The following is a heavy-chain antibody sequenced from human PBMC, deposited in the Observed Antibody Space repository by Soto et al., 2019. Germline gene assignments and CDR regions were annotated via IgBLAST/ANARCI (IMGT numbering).Heavy chain of an antibody. V-gene: IGHV4-61*01. Sequence: QVQLQEPGPGLVKPSETLSLTCSVSGGSVSSSSSYWTWIRHPPGQGLEWIASISYTGDTNYNPSLKSRVTLSIDTSRNRFSLNRSSATAADTAVYYCAKDRVVDFTTLGPWSSFDLWGSGTLVTVSS. D-gene: IGHD3-10*01. J-gene: IGHJ2*01. CDR2: ISYTGDT. CDR3: AKDRVVDFTTLGPWSSFDL. CDR1: GGSVSSSSSY.